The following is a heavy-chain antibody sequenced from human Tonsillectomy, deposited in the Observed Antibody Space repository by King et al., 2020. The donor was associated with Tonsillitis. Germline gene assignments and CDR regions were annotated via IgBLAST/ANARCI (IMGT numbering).Heavy chain of an antibody. Sequence: VQLVESGGGVVRPGGSLRLSCAASGFTFDDYGMSWVRQVPGKGLEWVSGIIWNGGGTGYADSVKGRFTISRDNAQTSLYLQMNSLRADDTALYHCARSKDSGSFNEAFDIWGHGTMVTVSS. CDR3: ARSKDSGSFNEAFDI. J-gene: IGHJ3*02. CDR1: GFTFDDYG. CDR2: IIWNGGGT. D-gene: IGHD1-26*01. V-gene: IGHV3-20*01.